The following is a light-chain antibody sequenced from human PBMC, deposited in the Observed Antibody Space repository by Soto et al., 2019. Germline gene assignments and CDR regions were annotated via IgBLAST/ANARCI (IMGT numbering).Light chain of an antibody. CDR3: SSYTSSSTLYV. J-gene: IGLJ1*01. Sequence: QSALTQPASVSGSPGQSITISCTGTSSDVGGYNYGYWYQQHPGKAPKLMIYDVSNRPSGVSNRFSGSKSGNTASLTISGLQAEDEADYYCSSYTSSSTLYVFGTGTKLTVL. CDR2: DVS. V-gene: IGLV2-14*01. CDR1: SSDVGGYNY.